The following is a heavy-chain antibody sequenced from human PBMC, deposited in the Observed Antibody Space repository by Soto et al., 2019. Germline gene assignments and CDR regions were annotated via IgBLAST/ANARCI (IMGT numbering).Heavy chain of an antibody. V-gene: IGHV3-30*18. CDR2: TSYDGNNE. Sequence: GGSLRLSCAASGSTFSNYAMHWVRQAPGKGLEWVALTSYDGNNEYYTDSVKGRFTISRDNSKNTLFLQMNSPRPEDTAVYYCAKDKGVFNWATSYFDYWGQGALVTSPQ. D-gene: IGHD1-1*01. CDR1: GSTFSNYA. J-gene: IGHJ4*02. CDR3: AKDKGVFNWATSYFDY.